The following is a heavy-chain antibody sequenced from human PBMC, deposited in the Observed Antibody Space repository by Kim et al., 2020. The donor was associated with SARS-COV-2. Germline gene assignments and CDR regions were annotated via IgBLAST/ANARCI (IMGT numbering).Heavy chain of an antibody. Sequence: SETLSLTCAVSGGSISSSNWWSWVRQPPGKGLEWIGEIYHSGSTNSNPSLKSRVTISVDKSKNQFSLKLSSVTAADTAVYYCASGYGDPGAFDTWGQGTMVTVSS. V-gene: IGHV4-4*02. CDR3: ASGYGDPGAFDT. J-gene: IGHJ3*02. CDR1: GGSISSSNW. D-gene: IGHD4-17*01. CDR2: IYHSGST.